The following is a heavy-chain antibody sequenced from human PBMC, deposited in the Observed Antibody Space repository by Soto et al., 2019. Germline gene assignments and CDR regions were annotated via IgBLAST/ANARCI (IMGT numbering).Heavy chain of an antibody. CDR3: AHSLDNWNYASGWYFDY. CDR1: GFSLSTSGVG. D-gene: IGHD1-7*01. Sequence: QITLKESGPTLVKPTQTLTLTCTFSGFSLSTSGVGVGWIRQPPGKALEWLALIYWDDDKRYSPSLKSRLTITKDTSKNQVVLTMTNMDPVDTATYYCAHSLDNWNYASGWYFDYWGQGTLVTVSS. CDR2: IYWDDDK. J-gene: IGHJ4*02. V-gene: IGHV2-5*02.